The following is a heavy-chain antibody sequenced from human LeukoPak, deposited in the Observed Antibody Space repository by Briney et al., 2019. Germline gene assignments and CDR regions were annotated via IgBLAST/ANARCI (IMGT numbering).Heavy chain of an antibody. Sequence: SETLSLTCAVYGGSFSGYYWSWIRQHPGKGLEWIGYIYYSGSTYYNPSLKSRVTISVDTSKNQFSLKLSSVTAADTAVYYCAGGSLGYYYGSGSYILEYYFDYWGQGTLVTVSS. CDR1: GGSFSGYY. CDR3: AGGSLGYYYGSGSYILEYYFDY. J-gene: IGHJ4*02. V-gene: IGHV4-31*11. CDR2: IYYSGST. D-gene: IGHD3-10*01.